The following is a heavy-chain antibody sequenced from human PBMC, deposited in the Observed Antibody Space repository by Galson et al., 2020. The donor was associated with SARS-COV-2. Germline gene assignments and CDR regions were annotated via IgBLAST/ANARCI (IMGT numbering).Heavy chain of an antibody. D-gene: IGHD3-16*02. CDR3: ARATPTTFGGVIVIPYNAFDI. J-gene: IGHJ3*02. CDR1: GGSISSYY. V-gene: IGHV4-4*07. Sequence: SETLSLTCSVSGGSISSYYWSWIRQPAGKGPEWIGRIYTSASTNYNPSLKSRVTMSVDTSKNQFSLKLSSVTAADTAVYYCARATPTTFGGVIVIPYNAFDIWGQGTMVTVSS. CDR2: IYTSAST.